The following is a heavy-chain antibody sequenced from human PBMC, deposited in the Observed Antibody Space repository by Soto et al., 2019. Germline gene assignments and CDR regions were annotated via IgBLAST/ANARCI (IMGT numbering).Heavy chain of an antibody. CDR3: ARSVAVPGAHIDY. V-gene: IGHV4-59*01. D-gene: IGHD6-19*01. J-gene: IGHJ4*02. CDR2: VYYTGST. CDR1: GGSISGSY. Sequence: LSLPCSVSGGSISGSYWSWIRQSPGKGLEWLGYVYYTGSTNYSPSLRSRVSISVDTSKNEFSLRLSSVTAADTAVYFCARSVAVPGAHIDYWGQGTQVTVSS.